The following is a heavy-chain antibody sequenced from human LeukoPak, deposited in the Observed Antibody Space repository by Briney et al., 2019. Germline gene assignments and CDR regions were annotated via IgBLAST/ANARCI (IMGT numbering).Heavy chain of an antibody. Sequence: GGSLRLSCAASGFTFTTYAMSWVRQAPGKGLDWVSVISASGANTYYSDSVKGRFTISRDDSKNTLYLYMNSLRADDTAVYYCVTYRRGPSYYFDYWGQGTLVTVSS. CDR2: ISASGANT. D-gene: IGHD3-16*02. CDR3: VTYRRGPSYYFDY. CDR1: GFTFTTYA. J-gene: IGHJ4*02. V-gene: IGHV3-23*01.